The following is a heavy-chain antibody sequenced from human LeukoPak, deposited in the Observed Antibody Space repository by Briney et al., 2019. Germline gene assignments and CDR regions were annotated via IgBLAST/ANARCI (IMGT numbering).Heavy chain of an antibody. J-gene: IGHJ1*01. CDR2: IRYDGSSK. V-gene: IGHV3-30*02. D-gene: IGHD1-26*01. CDR1: GFTFSSYG. Sequence: GGSLRLSCAASGFTFSSYGMHWVRQAPGKGLEWVAFIRYDGSSKYYADSVKGRFTISRDNSKNTLYLQMNSLRAEDTAVYYCAKASIWEAFQHWGQGTLVTVSS. CDR3: AKASIWEAFQH.